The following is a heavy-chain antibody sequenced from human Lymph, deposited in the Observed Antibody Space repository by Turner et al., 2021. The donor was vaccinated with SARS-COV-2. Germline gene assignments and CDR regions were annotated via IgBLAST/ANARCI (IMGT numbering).Heavy chain of an antibody. CDR3: ARREWGGSLGHIDY. D-gene: IGHD3-3*01. CDR1: GYTFTSYW. J-gene: IGHJ4*02. CDR2: IYTGDSDT. Sequence: EVQLVQSGAEVKKPGESLKISCKGSGYTFTSYWIGWVRQMPGRGLEWMGIIYTGDSDTRYSPSFQGQVTTSADKSISTSYLQWSSRKASDTAMYYCARREWGGSLGHIDYWGQGTLVTVSS. V-gene: IGHV5-51*01.